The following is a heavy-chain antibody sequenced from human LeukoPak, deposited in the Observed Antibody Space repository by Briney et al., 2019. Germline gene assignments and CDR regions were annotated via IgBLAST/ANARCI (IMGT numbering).Heavy chain of an antibody. Sequence: GASVKVSCKASGYTFTSYFIHWVGQPPGKGLEWMGIINPTGGSTTYAQKFQGRVTMTRDTSTSTVYMELSSLRSDDTAVYYCARTAARRFDYWGQETLVTVSS. CDR3: ARTAARRFDY. V-gene: IGHV1-46*01. D-gene: IGHD6-6*01. CDR2: INPTGGST. CDR1: GYTFTSYF. J-gene: IGHJ4*02.